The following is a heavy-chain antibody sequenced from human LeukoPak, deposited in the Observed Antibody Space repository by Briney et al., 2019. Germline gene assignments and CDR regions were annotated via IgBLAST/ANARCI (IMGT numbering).Heavy chain of an antibody. V-gene: IGHV3-48*04. D-gene: IGHD3-22*01. Sequence: GGSLRLSCAASGFTFSSNSINWVRQAPGEGLEWVSYISSSSSAIYYADSVKGRFTISRDNAKNSLYLQMNSLRAEDTAVYYCARDHYYDSSGYAFDIWGQGTMVTVSS. CDR1: GFTFSSNS. J-gene: IGHJ3*02. CDR2: ISSSSSAI. CDR3: ARDHYYDSSGYAFDI.